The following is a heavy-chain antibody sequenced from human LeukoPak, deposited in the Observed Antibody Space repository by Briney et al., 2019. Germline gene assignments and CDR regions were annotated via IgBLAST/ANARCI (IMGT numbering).Heavy chain of an antibody. CDR3: AKDQWQAGGFDY. Sequence: GGSLRLSCAASGFTFDEYGMHWVRQAPGKGLEWVSLISGDGGSTFYAGSVKGRFTISRDNSKNSLYLQMNRLRTEDTALYYCAKDQWQAGGFDYWGQGTLVTVSS. V-gene: IGHV3-43*02. CDR1: GFTFDEYG. CDR2: ISGDGGST. D-gene: IGHD6-19*01. J-gene: IGHJ4*02.